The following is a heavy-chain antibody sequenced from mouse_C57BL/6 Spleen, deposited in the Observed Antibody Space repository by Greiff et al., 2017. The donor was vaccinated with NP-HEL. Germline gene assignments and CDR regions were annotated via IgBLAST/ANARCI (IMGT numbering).Heavy chain of an antibody. CDR3: TRSRSSSSFAY. Sequence: VQLQQSGAELVRPGASVTLSCKASGYTFTDYEMHWVKQTPVHGLEWIGAIDPETGGTAYNQKFKGKAILTADKSSSTAYMELRSLTSEDSAVYYCTRSRSSSSFAYWGQGTLVTVSA. CDR1: GYTFTDYE. V-gene: IGHV1-15*01. J-gene: IGHJ3*01. D-gene: IGHD1-1*01. CDR2: IDPETGGT.